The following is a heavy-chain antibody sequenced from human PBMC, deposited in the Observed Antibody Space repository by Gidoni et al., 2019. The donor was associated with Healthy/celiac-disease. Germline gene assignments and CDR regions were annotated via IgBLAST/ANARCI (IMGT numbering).Heavy chain of an antibody. Sequence: QLQLQESGPGLVKPSETLSLTCTVSGGSISSSSYYWGWLRQPPGKGLEWIGSIYYSGSTYYNPSLKSRVTISVDTSKNQFSLKLSSVTAADTAVYYCARRDGYCSSTSCYTGGLFDYWGQGTLVPSPQ. CDR3: ARRDGYCSSTSCYTGGLFDY. V-gene: IGHV4-39*01. CDR2: IYYSGST. D-gene: IGHD2-2*02. J-gene: IGHJ4*02. CDR1: GGSISSSSYY.